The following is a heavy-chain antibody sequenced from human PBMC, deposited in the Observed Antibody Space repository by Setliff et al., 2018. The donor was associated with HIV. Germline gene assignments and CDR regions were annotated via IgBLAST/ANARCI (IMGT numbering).Heavy chain of an antibody. V-gene: IGHV4-59*11. J-gene: IGHJ6*03. D-gene: IGHD6-19*01. CDR3: ARSQWLPTRYYYYYMDV. Sequence: PSETLSLTCTVSAGSISSHYWSWIRQPPGKGLEWIGYIYNSRSTNYHPSLKSRLTISVDTSKNQFSLKLSSVTAADTAVYYCARSQWLPTRYYYYYMDVWGKGTTVTVSS. CDR1: AGSISSHY. CDR2: IYNSRST.